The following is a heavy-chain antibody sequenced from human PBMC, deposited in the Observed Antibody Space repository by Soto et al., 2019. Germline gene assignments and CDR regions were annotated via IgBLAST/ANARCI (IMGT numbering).Heavy chain of an antibody. D-gene: IGHD2-2*01. J-gene: IGHJ5*02. Sequence: SETLSLTCAVYGGSFSGYYWSWIRQPPGKGLEWIGEINHSGSTNYNPSLKSRVTISVDTSKNQFSLKLSSVTAADTAVYYCARVSPVFVVVPAAWYNWFDPWGQGTLVTVSS. CDR2: INHSGST. CDR1: GGSFSGYY. V-gene: IGHV4-34*01. CDR3: ARVSPVFVVVPAAWYNWFDP.